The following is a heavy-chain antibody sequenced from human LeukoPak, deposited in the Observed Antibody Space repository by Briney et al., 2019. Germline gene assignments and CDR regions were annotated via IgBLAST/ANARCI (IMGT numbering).Heavy chain of an antibody. Sequence: SGTLSLTCAVYGGSFSGYYWSWIRQPPGKGLEWIGEINHSGSTNYNPSLKSRVTISVDTSKNQFSLKLSSVTAADTAVYYCARGLKRITMIVVVPLGWFDPWGQGTLVTVSS. V-gene: IGHV4-34*01. CDR3: ARGLKRITMIVVVPLGWFDP. CDR2: INHSGST. D-gene: IGHD3-22*01. J-gene: IGHJ5*02. CDR1: GGSFSGYY.